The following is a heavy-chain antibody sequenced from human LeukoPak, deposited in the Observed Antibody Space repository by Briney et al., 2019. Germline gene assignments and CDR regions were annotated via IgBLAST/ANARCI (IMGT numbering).Heavy chain of an antibody. CDR2: IPYDGSNK. CDR1: GFTFSSYG. D-gene: IGHD2-15*01. Sequence: GGSLRLSCAASGFTFSSYGMHWVRQAPGKGLEWVAVIPYDGSNKYYADSVKGRFTISRDNSKNTLYLQMNSLRAEDTAVYYCAKDVGGGAFDIWGQGTMVTVSS. V-gene: IGHV3-30*18. CDR3: AKDVGGGAFDI. J-gene: IGHJ3*02.